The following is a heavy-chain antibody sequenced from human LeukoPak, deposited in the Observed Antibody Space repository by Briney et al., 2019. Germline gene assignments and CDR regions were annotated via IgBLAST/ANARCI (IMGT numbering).Heavy chain of an antibody. V-gene: IGHV3-7*01. D-gene: IGHD3-10*01. CDR2: IREDGGHI. CDR1: GFTFSSYS. J-gene: IGHJ4*02. CDR3: ARDEPGFGELLVH. Sequence: GGSLRLSCAASGFTFSSYSMNWVRQAPGKGLEWVANIREDGGHISYGDSVKGRFTISRDNTKNSLYLQMNSLRVEDTAVYYCARDEPGFGELLVHWGEGSLVTVSS.